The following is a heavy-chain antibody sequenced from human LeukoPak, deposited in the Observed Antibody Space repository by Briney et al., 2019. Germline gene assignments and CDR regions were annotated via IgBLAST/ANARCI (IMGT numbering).Heavy chain of an antibody. J-gene: IGHJ4*02. D-gene: IGHD3-22*01. Sequence: GASVKVSCKASGYTFTSYGISWVRQAPGQGLEWMGWISAYNGNTNYAQKLQGRVTMTTDTSTSTAYMELRSLRSDDTAVYYCARDRLTPLDSSGYYYVEPYFDYWGQGTLVTVSS. V-gene: IGHV1-18*01. CDR3: ARDRLTPLDSSGYYYVEPYFDY. CDR1: GYTFTSYG. CDR2: ISAYNGNT.